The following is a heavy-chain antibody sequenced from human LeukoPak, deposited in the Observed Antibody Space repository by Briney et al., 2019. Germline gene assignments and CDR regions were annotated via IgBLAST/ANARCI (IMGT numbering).Heavy chain of an antibody. V-gene: IGHV3-53*01. D-gene: IGHD2-2*01. J-gene: IGHJ4*02. CDR2: IYSGDNT. Sequence: PGGSLRLSCAASGFTVTSNYMHWVRQAPGKGLEWVSFIYSGDNTYYADSVKGRFTVSRDNSKNTVYLQMNSLRAGDTATYYCATSTLGTSIFDYWGQGTLVTVS. CDR3: ATSTLGTSIFDY. CDR1: GFTVTSNY.